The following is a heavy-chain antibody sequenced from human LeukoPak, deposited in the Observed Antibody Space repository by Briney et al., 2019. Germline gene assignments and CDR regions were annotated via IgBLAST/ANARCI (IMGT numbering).Heavy chain of an antibody. CDR1: GFTVSSNY. D-gene: IGHD6-13*01. V-gene: IGHV3-53*01. Sequence: PGGSLRLSCAASGFTVSSNYMSWVRQAPGKGLEWVSVIYSGGNTYYADSVKGRFTTSRDNSMNTLDLQMNSLRAEDTAVYYCARGYSSSWGFDCWGQGTLVTVSS. J-gene: IGHJ4*02. CDR2: IYSGGNT. CDR3: ARGYSSSWGFDC.